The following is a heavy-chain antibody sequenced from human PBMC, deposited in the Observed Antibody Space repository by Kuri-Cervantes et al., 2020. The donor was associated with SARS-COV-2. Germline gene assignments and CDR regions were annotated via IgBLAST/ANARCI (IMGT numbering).Heavy chain of an antibody. J-gene: IGHJ6*02. D-gene: IGHD2-15*01. CDR3: AKGYCSGGSCYSMNYYYGMDV. V-gene: IGHV3-23*01. Sequence: GGSLRLSCAASGFTFSSYAMSWVRQAPGKGLEWVSAISGSGGSTYYADSVKGRFTISRDNSKNTLYLQMNSLRAEDTAVYYCAKGYCSGGSCYSMNYYYGMDVWGQGTTVTVSS. CDR2: ISGSGGST. CDR1: GFTFSSYA.